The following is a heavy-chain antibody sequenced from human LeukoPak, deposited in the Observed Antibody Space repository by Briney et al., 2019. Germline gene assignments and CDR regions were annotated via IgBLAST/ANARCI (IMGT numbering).Heavy chain of an antibody. CDR3: ARGHDYSNQFDY. CDR1: GYTFTGYY. V-gene: IGHV1-8*02. J-gene: IGHJ4*02. D-gene: IGHD4-11*01. CDR2: INPNSGNT. Sequence: ASVKVSCKASGYTFTGYYMHWVRQAPGQGLEWMGRINPNSGNTGYAQKFQGRVTMTRNTSISTAYMELSSLRPEDTAVYYCARGHDYSNQFDYWGQGTLVTVSS.